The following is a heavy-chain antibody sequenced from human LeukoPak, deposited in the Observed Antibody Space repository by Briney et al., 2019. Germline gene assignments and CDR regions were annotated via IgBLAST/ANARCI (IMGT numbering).Heavy chain of an antibody. J-gene: IGHJ4*02. CDR2: MYSSGST. CDR1: GGSISNYY. Sequence: PSETLSLTCTVSGGSISNYYWSWIRQPAGKGPEWIGLMYSSGSTNYNPSLKSRLTMSVDTSKNQFSLKLSSVTAADTAVYYCARGPYLAVAVYFDYWGQGTLVTVSS. CDR3: ARGPYLAVAVYFDY. V-gene: IGHV4-4*07. D-gene: IGHD6-19*01.